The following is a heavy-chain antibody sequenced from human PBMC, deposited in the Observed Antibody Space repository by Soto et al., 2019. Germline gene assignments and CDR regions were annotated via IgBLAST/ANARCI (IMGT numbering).Heavy chain of an antibody. Sequence: GGSLRLSCAASGFTFSTYAMTWVRQAPGKGLEWVSAISGSGGSTYYADSVKGRFTISRDNSKNTLYLQMNSLRAEDTAVYYCAKEPRYCSGGSCQTFDYWGQGTLVTVSS. CDR1: GFTFSTYA. D-gene: IGHD2-15*01. CDR3: AKEPRYCSGGSCQTFDY. J-gene: IGHJ4*02. V-gene: IGHV3-23*01. CDR2: ISGSGGST.